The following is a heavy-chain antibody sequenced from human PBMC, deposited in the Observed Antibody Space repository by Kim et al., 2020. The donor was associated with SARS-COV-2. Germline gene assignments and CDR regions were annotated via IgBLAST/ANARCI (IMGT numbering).Heavy chain of an antibody. Sequence: GGSLRLSCAASGFTFSSYSMNWVRQAPGKGLEWVSSISSSSSNIYDEESVKRRFTISRDNAKKPLYLQINMLAAEETAVYCGTVGGVWYYYCGVDGW. CDR2: ISSSSSNI. V-gene: IGHV3-21*01. D-gene: IGHD2-15*01. J-gene: IGHJ6*01. CDR1: GFTFSSYS. CDR3: TVGGVWYYYCGVDG.